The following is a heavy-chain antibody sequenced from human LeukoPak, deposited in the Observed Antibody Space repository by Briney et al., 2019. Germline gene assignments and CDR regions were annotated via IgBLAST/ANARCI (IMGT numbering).Heavy chain of an antibody. J-gene: IGHJ6*02. CDR2: ISYDGSNK. V-gene: IGHV3-30*03. CDR3: ARDPLEEQLGRVYYGMDV. D-gene: IGHD6-6*01. CDR1: GFTFSSYG. Sequence: PGRSLRLSCAASGFTFSSYGMHWVRQAPGKGLEWVAVISYDGSNKYYADSVKGRFTISRDNSKNTLYLQMNSLRAEDTAVYYCARDPLEEQLGRVYYGMDVWGQGTTVTVSS.